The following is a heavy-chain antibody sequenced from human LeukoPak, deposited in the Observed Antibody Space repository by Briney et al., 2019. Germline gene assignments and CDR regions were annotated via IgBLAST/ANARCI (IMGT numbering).Heavy chain of an antibody. CDR3: VRDNYSYRLDV. J-gene: IGHJ4*02. CDR1: GLSFSNYA. CDR2: IGGTGGNI. V-gene: IGHV3-23*01. D-gene: IGHD2-21*01. Sequence: GGSLRLSCAASGLSFSNYAMYWVRQAPGKGLEWVSAIGGTGGNIFYTDSVKGRFTISRDNSKNTLYLHMNSLRTEDTAIYYCVRDNYSYRLDVWGQGTLVTVSS.